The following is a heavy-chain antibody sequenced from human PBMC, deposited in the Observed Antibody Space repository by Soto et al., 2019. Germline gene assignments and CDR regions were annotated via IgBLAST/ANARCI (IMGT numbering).Heavy chain of an antibody. D-gene: IGHD2-2*01. CDR2: VYYSGTT. V-gene: IGHV4-39*01. CDR3: ARLIHCKTTSCYFDY. Sequence: QLQLQESGPGLVKPSETLSLTCTVSGGSISSSSYYWAWVRQPPGKGLEWIGSVYYSGTTYYTPSLKSGVTISADTSKNQFSLKLSSVTAADTAVFYCARLIHCKTTSCYFDYWGQGTLVTVSS. CDR1: GGSISSSSYY. J-gene: IGHJ4*02.